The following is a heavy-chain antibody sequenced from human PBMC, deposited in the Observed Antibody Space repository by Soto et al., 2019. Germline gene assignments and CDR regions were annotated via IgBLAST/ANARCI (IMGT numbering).Heavy chain of an antibody. CDR1: GFTVSRNH. D-gene: IGHD4-17*01. CDR3: ASLNTLTTNH. J-gene: IGHJ5*02. V-gene: IGHV3-53*01. Sequence: EVQLVESGGGLIQPGGSLRLSCAASGFTVSRNHMSWVRQAPGKGLEWVSIIYSGGSTYYADSVQGRFTISRDDSKYTLFLQMDSLRAEDTAVYYCASLNTLTTNHWGQGTLVTVSS. CDR2: IYSGGST.